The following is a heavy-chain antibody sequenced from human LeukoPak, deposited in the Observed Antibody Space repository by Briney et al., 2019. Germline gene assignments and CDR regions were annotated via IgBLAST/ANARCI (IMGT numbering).Heavy chain of an antibody. Sequence: ASVKASCKTSGYTFTSYGISWVRQAPGQGLEWMGWISPYYGNTNYAQKLQGRVTMTTDTSTSTAYMELRSLRSDDTAVYYCARDQGYSGYSYYYYGMDVWGQGTTVTVSS. CDR2: ISPYYGNT. D-gene: IGHD5-12*01. J-gene: IGHJ6*02. V-gene: IGHV1-18*01. CDR1: GYTFTSYG. CDR3: ARDQGYSGYSYYYYGMDV.